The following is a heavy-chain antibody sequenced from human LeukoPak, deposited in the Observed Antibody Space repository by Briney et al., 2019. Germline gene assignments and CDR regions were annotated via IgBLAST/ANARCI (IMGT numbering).Heavy chain of an antibody. CDR3: ARGVLYCSSTSCYRWFDP. J-gene: IGHJ5*02. D-gene: IGHD2-2*01. Sequence: GSSVKVSCKASGGTFSSYAISWVRQAPGQGLEWMGGIIPIFGIANYAQKFQGRVTITADESTSTAYMELSSLRSEDTAVYYCARGVLYCSSTSCYRWFDPWGQGTLVTVSS. CDR1: GGTFSSYA. CDR2: IIPIFGIA. V-gene: IGHV1-69*01.